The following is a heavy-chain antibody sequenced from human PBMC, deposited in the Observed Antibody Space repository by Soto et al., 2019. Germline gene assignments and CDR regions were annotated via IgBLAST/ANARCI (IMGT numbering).Heavy chain of an antibody. D-gene: IGHD6-19*01. CDR3: ARDWGTPGRGSAVGYYYHYGMDV. CDR1: EFTFNTYW. CDR2: IKDDGSEK. Sequence: EVQLVESGGGLVQPGGSLRLSCLASEFTFNTYWMNWVRQAPGRGLEWVANIKDDGSEKNYVDSVKGRFTISRDNAKNSQYLQMNRLRGEDTAVYFCARDWGTPGRGSAVGYYYHYGMDVWGQGTTVTVSS. V-gene: IGHV3-7*05. J-gene: IGHJ6*02.